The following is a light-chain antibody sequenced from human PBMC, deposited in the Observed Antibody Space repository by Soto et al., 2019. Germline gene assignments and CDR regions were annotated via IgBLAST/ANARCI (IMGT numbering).Light chain of an antibody. CDR1: QSVSSY. CDR2: DAS. CDR3: QQRSRVVFT. Sequence: EIVLTQSPATLSLSPGERATLSCRASQSVSSYLAWYQQKPGQAPRLLIYDASNRATGIPARFSGSGSGTDFTLTISSLEPEDFAVYYCQQRSRVVFTFGPGTKVDIK. V-gene: IGKV3-11*01. J-gene: IGKJ3*01.